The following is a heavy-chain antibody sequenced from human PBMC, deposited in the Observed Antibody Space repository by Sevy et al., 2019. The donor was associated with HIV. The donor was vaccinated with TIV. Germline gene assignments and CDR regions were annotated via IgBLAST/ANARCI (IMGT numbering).Heavy chain of an antibody. J-gene: IGHJ4*02. CDR1: GYTFTSYG. D-gene: IGHD6-6*01. CDR2: ISAYNGNT. Sequence: ASVKVSCKASGYTFTSYGISWVRQAPGQGLEWMGWISAYNGNTNYAQKLQGRVTMTTDTSTSTAYMELRSLRSDDTAVYYCARDGYGSSSRAKYQVDYWGQGTLVTVSS. CDR3: ARDGYGSSSRAKYQVDY. V-gene: IGHV1-18*04.